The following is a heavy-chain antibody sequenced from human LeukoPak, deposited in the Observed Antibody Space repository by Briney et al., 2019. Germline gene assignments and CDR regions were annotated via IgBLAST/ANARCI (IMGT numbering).Heavy chain of an antibody. CDR1: GFTFSTYS. D-gene: IGHD3-22*01. CDR2: IGSSSTGI. CDR3: ARDNKRGYYDSSGLN. J-gene: IGHJ4*02. V-gene: IGHV3-21*01. Sequence: GGSLRLSCAASGFTFSTYSMNWVRQAPGKGLEWVSSIGSSSTGIYYADSVKGRFTTSRDNAKNSLFLQMNSLRAEDTAVYYCARDNKRGYYDSSGLNWGQGTLVTVSS.